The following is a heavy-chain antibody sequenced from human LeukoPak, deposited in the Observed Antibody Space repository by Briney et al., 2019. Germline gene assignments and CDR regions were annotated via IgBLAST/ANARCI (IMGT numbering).Heavy chain of an antibody. D-gene: IGHD6-13*01. J-gene: IGHJ4*02. CDR1: GFTLSSYD. CDR3: ARGGRGSSWSDSKFDY. V-gene: IGHV3-13*01. Sequence: PGGSLRLSCAASGFTLSSYDMHWVRQATGKGLEWVSTIGLAGDTYYPDSVKGRFTISRENAKSSLYLQMNSLRAGDTAVYYCARGGRGSSWSDSKFDYWGQGTLVTVSS. CDR2: IGLAGDT.